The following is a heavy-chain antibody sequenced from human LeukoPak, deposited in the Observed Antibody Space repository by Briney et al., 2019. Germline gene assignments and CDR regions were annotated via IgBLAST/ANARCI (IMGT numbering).Heavy chain of an antibody. CDR2: ISAYNGNT. J-gene: IGHJ4*02. D-gene: IGHD3-10*01. CDR3: ARASYYGSGTYQFDS. CDR1: GYIFTSFG. V-gene: IGHV1-18*01. Sequence: ASVKVSCKASGYIFTSFGFSWVRQAPGQGLEWMGWISAYNGNTNYAQKLQGRVTMTRDTSTSTVYMELSSLRSEDTAVYYCARASYYGSGTYQFDSWGQGTLVTVSS.